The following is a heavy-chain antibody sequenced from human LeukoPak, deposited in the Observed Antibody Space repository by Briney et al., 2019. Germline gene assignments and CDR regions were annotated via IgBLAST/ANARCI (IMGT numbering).Heavy chain of an antibody. J-gene: IGHJ4*02. CDR1: GFTFSSYS. V-gene: IGHV3-21*01. Sequence: PGGSLRLSCAASGFTFSSYSTNWVRQAPGKGLEWVSSISSSNSYIYNADSVKGRFTISRDNAKNSLYLQMNSLRAEDTAVYYCARDQGLLVVAGRFGYWGQGTLVTVSS. D-gene: IGHD6-19*01. CDR2: ISSSNSYI. CDR3: ARDQGLLVVAGRFGY.